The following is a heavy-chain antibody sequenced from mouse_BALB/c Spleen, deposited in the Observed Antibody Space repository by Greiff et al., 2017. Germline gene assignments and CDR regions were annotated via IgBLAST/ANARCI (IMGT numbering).Heavy chain of an antibody. D-gene: IGHD2-3*01. J-gene: IGHJ1*01. Sequence: VQLKQSGPELVKPGASVKISCKASGYTFTDYNMHWVKQSHGKSLEWIGYIYPYNGGTGYNQKFKSKATLTVDNSSSTAYMELRSLTSEDSAVYYCARVYDGYYPYWYFDVWGAGTTVTVSS. CDR3: ARVYDGYYPYWYFDV. CDR1: GYTFTDYN. CDR2: IYPYNGGT. V-gene: IGHV1S29*02.